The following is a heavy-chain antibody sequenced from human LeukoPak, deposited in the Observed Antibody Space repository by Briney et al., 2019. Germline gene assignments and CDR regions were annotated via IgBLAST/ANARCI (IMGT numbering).Heavy chain of an antibody. V-gene: IGHV4-30-2*03. D-gene: IGHD3-22*01. CDR2: IYHSGST. J-gene: IGHJ5*02. CDR3: VRQGYYYDSSGYPSPNWFDP. CDR1: GGSISSGGYY. Sequence: PSQTLSLTCTVSGGSISSGGYYWSWIRQPPGKGLEWIGYIYHSGSTYYNPSLKSRVTISVDTSKNQFSLKLSSVTAADTAVYYCVRQGYYYDSSGYPSPNWFDPWGQGTLVTVSS.